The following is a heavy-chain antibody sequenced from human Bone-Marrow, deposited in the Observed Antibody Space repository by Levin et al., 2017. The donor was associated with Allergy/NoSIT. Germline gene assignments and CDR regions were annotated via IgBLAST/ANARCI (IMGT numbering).Heavy chain of an antibody. Sequence: SQTLSLTCTVSGGSMRSYYWSWIRQSPGKGLEWIGRIFYSGSTTYNPSLNSRVITSVDMSKNQFSLKLSSVTAADSAVYYCARVASCCYYFDYWGQGALVTVSS. CDR2: IFYSGST. V-gene: IGHV4-59*01. D-gene: IGHD2-2*01. CDR3: ARVASCCYYFDY. CDR1: GGSMRSYY. J-gene: IGHJ4*02.